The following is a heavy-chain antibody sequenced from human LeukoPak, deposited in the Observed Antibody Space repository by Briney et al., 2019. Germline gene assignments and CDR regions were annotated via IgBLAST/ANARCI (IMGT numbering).Heavy chain of an antibody. CDR2: IYYSGST. J-gene: IGHJ4*02. D-gene: IGHD2-21*02. CDR1: GGSISSSSYY. CDR3: ARRPTAYVHFDY. V-gene: IGHV4-39*01. Sequence: KPSETLSLTCTVSGGSISSSSYYWGWIRQPPGKGLEWIGSIYYSGSTYYNPSLKSRVTISVDTSKNQFSLRLSSVTAADTAVYYCARRPTAYVHFDYWGQGALVTVSA.